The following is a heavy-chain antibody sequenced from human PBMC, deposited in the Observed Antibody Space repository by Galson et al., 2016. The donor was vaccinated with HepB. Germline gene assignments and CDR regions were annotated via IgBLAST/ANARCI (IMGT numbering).Heavy chain of an antibody. J-gene: IGHJ5*02. V-gene: IGHV3-9*01. CDR2: LGWNSDNI. CDR3: AKDMKPHPAAATS. Sequence: SLRLSCAASGFTFDDYAMHWVRQAPGKGPEWVSGLGWNSDNIGYADSVKGRFTISRDNAKNSLYLQMKNLRAEDTALYFCAKDMKPHPAAATSWGQGTLVTVSS. CDR1: GFTFDDYA. D-gene: IGHD2-2*01.